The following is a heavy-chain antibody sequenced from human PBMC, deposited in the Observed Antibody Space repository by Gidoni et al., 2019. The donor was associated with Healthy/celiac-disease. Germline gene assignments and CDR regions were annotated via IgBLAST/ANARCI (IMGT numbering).Heavy chain of an antibody. J-gene: IGHJ4*02. CDR1: GYTFTSYG. CDR2: ISAYNSNT. V-gene: IGHV1-18*01. CDR3: ARTGTLYYFDY. Sequence: QVQPVQSRAEVKKPGASVKFSCKAPGYTFTSYGITWSRQAPGQWLGVIGWISAYNSNTNYARKLQGRVTMTKGTSASTAYREVRSLRSDDTAVYYGARTGTLYYFDYWGQGTLVTVSS. D-gene: IGHD1-7*01.